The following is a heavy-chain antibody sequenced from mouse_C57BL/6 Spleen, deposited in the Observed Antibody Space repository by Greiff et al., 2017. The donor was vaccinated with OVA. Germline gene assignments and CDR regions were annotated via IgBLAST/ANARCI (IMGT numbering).Heavy chain of an antibody. CDR2: IWSGGST. V-gene: IGHV2-2*01. CDR1: GFSLTSYG. Sequence: QVQLQQSGPGLVQPSQSLSITCTVSGFSLTSYGVHWVRQSPGKGLEWLGVIWSGGSTDYTAAFISRLSISKDNSKSQVFFKMNSLQSDDTAIYYCARWGWLGAMDYGGQGTSVTVSS. CDR3: ARWGWLGAMDY. J-gene: IGHJ4*01. D-gene: IGHD2-3*01.